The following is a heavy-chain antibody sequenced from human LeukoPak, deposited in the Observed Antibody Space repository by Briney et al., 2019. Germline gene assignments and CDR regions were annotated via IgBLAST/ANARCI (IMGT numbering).Heavy chain of an antibody. CDR3: ARDHGAGPTDY. V-gene: IGHV4-31*03. J-gene: IGHJ4*02. CDR2: IYSSGST. CDR1: GGSINSGGYY. Sequence: SETLSLTCTVSGGSINSGGYYWSWVRQRPGKGLEYFGYIYSSGSTYYNPSLKSRVTISVDTSKNQFSLRMSSVTAADTAVYFCARDHGAGPTDYWGQGTLVTVSS. D-gene: IGHD3-10*01.